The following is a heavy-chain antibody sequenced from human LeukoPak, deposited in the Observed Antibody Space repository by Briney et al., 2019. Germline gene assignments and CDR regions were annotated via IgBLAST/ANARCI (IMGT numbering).Heavy chain of an antibody. V-gene: IGHV4-39*07. Sequence: SETLSLTCTVSGGSISSSSYYWGWIRQPPGKGLEWIGSIYYSGSTYYNPSLESRVTISVDTSKNQFSLKLSSVTAADTAVYYCARDRKEGGVWSGYYKYYYYMDVWGKGTTVTVSS. CDR2: IYYSGST. CDR1: GGSISSSSYY. CDR3: ARDRKEGGVWSGYYKYYYYMDV. D-gene: IGHD3-3*01. J-gene: IGHJ6*03.